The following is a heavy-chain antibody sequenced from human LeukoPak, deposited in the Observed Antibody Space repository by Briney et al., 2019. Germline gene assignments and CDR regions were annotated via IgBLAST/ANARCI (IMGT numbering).Heavy chain of an antibody. D-gene: IGHD3-22*01. CDR1: GYGFTIYG. J-gene: IGHJ4*02. V-gene: IGHV1-18*01. CDR3: AXXXXXXRNYDSRGYYSYYFDY. CDR2: ISPYNGNT. Sequence: ASVKVSCKASGYGFTIYGISWVRQAPGQGLEWVGWISPYNGNTNYAQKLQGRVTMTTDTSTSTAYMELRSLRSDDTAVYYCAXXXXXXRNYDSRGYYSYYFDYWGQGTLVTVSS.